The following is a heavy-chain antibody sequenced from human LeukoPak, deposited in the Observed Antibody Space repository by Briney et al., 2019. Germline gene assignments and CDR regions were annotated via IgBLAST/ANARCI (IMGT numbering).Heavy chain of an antibody. CDR1: GDSVSSNSAA. CDR3: ARGWGGNIDQ. J-gene: IGHJ5*02. Sequence: SQTLSLTCAISGDSVSSNSAAWNWIRQSPSRGLEWLGRTYYRSKWYTYYAVSVKGRITINSDTSKNQFSLHLNSVTPEDTAVYYCARGWGGNIDQWGQGTLVTVSS. V-gene: IGHV6-1*01. D-gene: IGHD3-16*01. CDR2: TYYRSKWYT.